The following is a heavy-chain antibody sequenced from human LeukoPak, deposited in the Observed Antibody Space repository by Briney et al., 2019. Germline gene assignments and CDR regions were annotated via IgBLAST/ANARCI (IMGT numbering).Heavy chain of an antibody. Sequence: SETLSLTCAVSGGSISSSNWWSWVRQPPGKGLEWIGEMYHSGSTNHNPSLKSRVTISVDKSKNQFSLKLSSVTAADTAVYYCASTMVRGVIITDYWGQGTLVTVSS. J-gene: IGHJ4*02. D-gene: IGHD3-10*01. CDR1: GGSISSSNW. CDR2: MYHSGST. V-gene: IGHV4-4*02. CDR3: ASTMVRGVIITDY.